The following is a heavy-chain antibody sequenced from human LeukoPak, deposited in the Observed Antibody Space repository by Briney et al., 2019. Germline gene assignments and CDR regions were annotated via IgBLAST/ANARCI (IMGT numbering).Heavy chain of an antibody. CDR3: ARDLKYSSSSGGLPDWFDP. Sequence: SETLSLTCTVSGGSISSSSYYWGWIRQPPGKGLEWIGSIYCSGSTYYNPSLKSRVTISVDTSKNQFSLKLSSVTAADTAVYYCARDLKYSSSSGGLPDWFDPWGQGTLVTVSS. D-gene: IGHD6-6*01. J-gene: IGHJ5*02. CDR1: GGSISSSSYY. V-gene: IGHV4-39*07. CDR2: IYCSGST.